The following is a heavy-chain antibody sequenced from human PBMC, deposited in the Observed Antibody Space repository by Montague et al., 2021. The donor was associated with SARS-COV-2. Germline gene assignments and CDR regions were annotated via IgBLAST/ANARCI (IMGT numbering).Heavy chain of an antibody. J-gene: IGHJ6*02. CDR2: IHYSGST. CDR3: SRHGLEGGITYYFGLDV. CDR1: GGSISNYY. Sequence: SETLYLTCTVSGGSISNYYWSWIRQPPGKGLEWIGYIHYSGSTSSHPSLKGRVPISIDTSKNQLPLNLSSVTAADTAIYYCSRHGLEGGITYYFGLDVWGQGTTVTFSS. V-gene: IGHV4-59*08. D-gene: IGHD3-10*01.